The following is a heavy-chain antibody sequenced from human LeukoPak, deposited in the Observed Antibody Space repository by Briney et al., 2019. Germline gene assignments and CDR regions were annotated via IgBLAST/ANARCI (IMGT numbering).Heavy chain of an antibody. J-gene: IGHJ4*02. Sequence: ASVKVSCKASNYNFSDYTINWGRQAPGPGLEWMGWISPKNGDTNPAQRFQGRVTMTTETSTTTAYMDLRNLTSDDTAVYFCARGPLYGDYYCDFWGQGNLVTVSS. CDR2: ISPKNGDT. CDR3: ARGPLYGDYYCDF. V-gene: IGHV1-18*01. D-gene: IGHD4-17*01. CDR1: NYNFSDYT.